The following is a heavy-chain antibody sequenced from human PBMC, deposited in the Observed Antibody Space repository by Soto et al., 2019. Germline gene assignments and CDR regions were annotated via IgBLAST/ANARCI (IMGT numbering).Heavy chain of an antibody. D-gene: IGHD2-2*01. J-gene: IGHJ3*02. CDR2: IIPILGIA. Sequence: GASVKVSCKASGGTFSSYTISWVRQAPGQGLEWMGRIIPILGIANYAQKFQGRVTITADKSTSTAYMELSSLRSEDTAVYYCATTQNYCSSTSCYGAFDIWGQGTMVTVSS. V-gene: IGHV1-69*02. CDR3: ATTQNYCSSTSCYGAFDI. CDR1: GGTFSSYT.